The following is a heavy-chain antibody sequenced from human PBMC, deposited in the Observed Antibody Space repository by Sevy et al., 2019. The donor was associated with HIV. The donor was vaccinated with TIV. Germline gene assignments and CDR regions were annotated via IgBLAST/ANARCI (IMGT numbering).Heavy chain of an antibody. Sequence: SETLSLTCTVFGGSISSGSYFWSWIRQPAGKGLEWIGRISTSGSTNYNPSLKSRVTMSVDTSKNQFSLKMNSVTAADTAMYFCARERMLITMIVVADFWGRGTLVTVSS. J-gene: IGHJ4*02. D-gene: IGHD3-22*01. V-gene: IGHV4-61*02. CDR2: ISTSGST. CDR1: GGSISSGSYF. CDR3: ARERMLITMIVVADF.